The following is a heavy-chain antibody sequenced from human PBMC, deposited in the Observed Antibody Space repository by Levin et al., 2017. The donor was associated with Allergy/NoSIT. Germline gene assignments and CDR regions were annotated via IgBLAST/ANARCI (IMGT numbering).Heavy chain of an antibody. CDR1: GFTFSSYG. D-gene: IGHD1-26*01. CDR2: ISYDGSNK. J-gene: IGHJ4*02. Sequence: SCAASGFTFSSYGMHWVRQAPGKGLEWVAVISYDGSNKYYADSVKGRFTISRDNSKNTLYLQMNSLRAEDTAVYYCAKGAYSGSRTGHFDYWGQGTLVTVSS. V-gene: IGHV3-30*18. CDR3: AKGAYSGSRTGHFDY.